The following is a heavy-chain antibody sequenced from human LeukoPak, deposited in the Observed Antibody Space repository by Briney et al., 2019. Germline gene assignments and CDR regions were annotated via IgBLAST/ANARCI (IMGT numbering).Heavy chain of an antibody. CDR3: ARSYSSSWGGWFDP. Sequence: SETLSLTCTVSGGSISSGGYYWSWIRQHPGKGLEWIGYIYYSGSTYYNPSLKSRVTISVDTSKNQFSLKLSSVTAADTAVYYWARSYSSSWGGWFDPWGQGTLVTVSS. J-gene: IGHJ5*02. D-gene: IGHD6-13*01. CDR1: GGSISSGGYY. V-gene: IGHV4-31*03. CDR2: IYYSGST.